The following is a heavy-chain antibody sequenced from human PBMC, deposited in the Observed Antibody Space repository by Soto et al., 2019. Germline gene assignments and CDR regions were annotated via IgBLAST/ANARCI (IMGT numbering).Heavy chain of an antibody. V-gene: IGHV4-34*01. CDR1: GGSFSGYY. Sequence: SETLSLTCAVYGGSFSGYYWSWIRQPPGKGLEWIGEINHSGSTNYNPSLKSRVTISVDTSKNQFSLKLGSVTAADTAVYYCAGGPIRYYDILTGRASQAWGQGTLVTVSS. J-gene: IGHJ5*02. D-gene: IGHD3-9*01. CDR3: AGGPIRYYDILTGRASQA. CDR2: INHSGST.